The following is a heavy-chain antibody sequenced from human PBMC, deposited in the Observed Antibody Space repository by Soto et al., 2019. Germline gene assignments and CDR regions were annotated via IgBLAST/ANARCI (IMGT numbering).Heavy chain of an antibody. CDR1: GYTFTSYD. Sequence: ASVKVSCKASGYTFTSYDINWVRQATGQGLEWMGWMNPNSGNTGYAQKFQGRVTMTRNTSISTAYMELSSLRSEDTAVYYCARGLNDEVDIVVVPAAEGWFDPWGQGTLVTVSS. D-gene: IGHD2-2*01. CDR3: ARGLNDEVDIVVVPAAEGWFDP. V-gene: IGHV1-8*01. J-gene: IGHJ5*02. CDR2: MNPNSGNT.